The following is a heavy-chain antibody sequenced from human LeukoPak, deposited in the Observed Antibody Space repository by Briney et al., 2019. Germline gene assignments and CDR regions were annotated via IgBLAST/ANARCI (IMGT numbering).Heavy chain of an antibody. CDR2: ISGYKGNT. V-gene: IGHV1-18*04. CDR1: GYIFTSYG. D-gene: IGHD6-19*01. Sequence: GASVKGSCKVSGYIFTSYGISWVRQAPGQGLEWMGWISGYKGNTNYAQKFQGRVTMTTETSTSTAYMELRSLRSDDTAVYFCAREDSSGWYYFDYWGQGTLVTVSS. J-gene: IGHJ4*02. CDR3: AREDSSGWYYFDY.